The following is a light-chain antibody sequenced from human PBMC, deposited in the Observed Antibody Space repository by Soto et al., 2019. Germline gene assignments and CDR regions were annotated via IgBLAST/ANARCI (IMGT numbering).Light chain of an antibody. Sequence: IVWTQSRASLSLSPGERATLSCRASQSVSSYLAWDQQKPGQAPRLLIYDASNRATGIPARFSGSGSGTDFTLTINSLQPEGSAVYSCQEGRNWPSITFGQGTRLEIK. CDR2: DAS. J-gene: IGKJ5*01. V-gene: IGKV3-11*01. CDR1: QSVSSY. CDR3: QEGRNWPSIT.